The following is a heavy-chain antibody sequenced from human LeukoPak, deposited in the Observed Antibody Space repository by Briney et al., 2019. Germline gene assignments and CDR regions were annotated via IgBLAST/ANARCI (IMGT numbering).Heavy chain of an antibody. CDR1: GGSISSGGYY. J-gene: IGHJ4*02. D-gene: IGHD3-3*01. CDR2: IYYSGST. CDR3: ARGPPSLQGITIFGSRYPHFDY. Sequence: PSQTLSLTCTVSGGSISSGGYYWSWIRLHPGKGLEWIGYIYYSGSTYYNPSLKSRVTISVDTSKNQFSLKLSSVTAADTAVYYCARGPPSLQGITIFGSRYPHFDYWGQGTLVTVSS. V-gene: IGHV4-31*03.